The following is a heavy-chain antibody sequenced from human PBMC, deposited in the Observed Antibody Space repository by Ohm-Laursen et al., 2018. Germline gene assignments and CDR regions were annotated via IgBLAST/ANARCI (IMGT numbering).Heavy chain of an antibody. D-gene: IGHD2-15*01. V-gene: IGHV1-8*01. Sequence: ASVKVSCKASGYTFTSYDINWVRQATGQGLEWMGWMNPNSGTTGYVQKFQGRVTMTRNTSISTAYMELSSLRSEDAAVYYCARVKAATFDIWGQGTMVTVSS. CDR1: GYTFTSYD. CDR3: ARVKAATFDI. CDR2: MNPNSGTT. J-gene: IGHJ3*02.